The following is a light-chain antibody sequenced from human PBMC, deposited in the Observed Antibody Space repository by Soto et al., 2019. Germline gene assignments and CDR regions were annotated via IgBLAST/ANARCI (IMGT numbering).Light chain of an antibody. CDR1: QSVSSN. J-gene: IGKJ1*01. CDR3: QQYNNWPLT. V-gene: IGKV3-15*01. Sequence: EIVMTQSPATLSVSPGERATLSCGASQSVSSNLAWYQQKPGQAPRLLIYGASTRATGIPARFSGSGSGTEFTLTISSLQSEDFAVYYCQQYNNWPLTFRQGTKVEIK. CDR2: GAS.